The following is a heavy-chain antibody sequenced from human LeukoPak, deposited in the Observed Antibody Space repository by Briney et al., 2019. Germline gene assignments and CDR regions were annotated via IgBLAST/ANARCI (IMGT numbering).Heavy chain of an antibody. CDR3: ASLDYGDYGSFDY. Sequence: PSETLSLTCTVSGGSISSSSYYWGWIRQPPGKGLEWIGSIYYSGSTYYNPSLKSRVTISVDTSKNQFSLKLSSVTAADTAVYYCASLDYGDYGSFDYWGQGTLVTVSS. J-gene: IGHJ4*02. D-gene: IGHD4-17*01. CDR2: IYYSGST. V-gene: IGHV4-39*07. CDR1: GGSISSSSYY.